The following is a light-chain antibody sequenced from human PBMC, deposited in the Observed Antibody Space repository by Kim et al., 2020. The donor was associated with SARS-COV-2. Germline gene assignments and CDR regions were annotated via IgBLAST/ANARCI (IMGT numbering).Light chain of an antibody. CDR1: NSGNKR. CDR2: YDS. CDR3: QVWDSSSDHRV. V-gene: IGLV3-21*04. Sequence: PGKTARSTCGGNNSGNKRVHWYQQKPGQAPVLDIYYDSDRPSGIPERFSGSNSGNTATLTIGRVEAGDEADYYCQVWDSSSDHRVFGGGTQLTVL. J-gene: IGLJ3*02.